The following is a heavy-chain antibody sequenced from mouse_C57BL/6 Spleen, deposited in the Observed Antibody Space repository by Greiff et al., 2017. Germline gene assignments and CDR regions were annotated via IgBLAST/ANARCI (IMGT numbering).Heavy chain of an antibody. CDR1: GYTFTSYR. J-gene: IGHJ3*01. CDR3: APGLSKWGFAY. V-gene: IGHV1-74*01. Sequence: QVQLQQPGAELVKPGASVKVSCKASGYTFTSYRMHWVKQRPGQGLEWIGRIHPSDSDTNYNQKCKGKATLTVEKSSSTAYMQLSSLTSEDSAFYYCAPGLSKWGFAYWGQGTLVTVSA. CDR2: IHPSDSDT. D-gene: IGHD3-1*01.